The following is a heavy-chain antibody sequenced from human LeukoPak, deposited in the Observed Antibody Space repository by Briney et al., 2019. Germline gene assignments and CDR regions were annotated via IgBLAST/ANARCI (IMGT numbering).Heavy chain of an antibody. CDR1: GFTFSNYW. V-gene: IGHV3-7*03. CDR3: ARDRGEGTDY. D-gene: IGHD3-16*01. Sequence: PGGSLRLSCAASGFTFSNYWMSWVRQAPGKGLEWVANIKEDGSEKKYVDSVKGRFTISRDNSKNTLYLQMNSLRAEDTAVYYCARDRGEGTDYGGQRTLVTVSS. CDR2: IKEDGSEK. J-gene: IGHJ4*02.